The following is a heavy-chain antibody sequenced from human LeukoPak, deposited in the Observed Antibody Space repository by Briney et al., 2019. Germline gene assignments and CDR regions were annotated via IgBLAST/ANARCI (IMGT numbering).Heavy chain of an antibody. CDR3: ARGKPETYYDFWSGYSTWYFDL. D-gene: IGHD3-3*01. CDR1: GYTFTSYD. Sequence: ASVKVSCKASGYTFTSYDINWVRQATGQGLEWMGWMNPNSGNTGYAQKFQGRVTITRNTFISTAYMELSSLRSEDTAVYYCARGKPETYYDFWSGYSTWYFDLWGRGTLVTVSS. V-gene: IGHV1-8*03. CDR2: MNPNSGNT. J-gene: IGHJ2*01.